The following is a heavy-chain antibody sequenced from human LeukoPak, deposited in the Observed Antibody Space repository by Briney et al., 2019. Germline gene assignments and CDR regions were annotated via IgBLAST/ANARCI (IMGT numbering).Heavy chain of an antibody. V-gene: IGHV4-61*02. CDR3: ARDIVVVPAYWFDP. CDR1: GGSISSGSYY. J-gene: IGHJ5*02. D-gene: IGHD2-2*01. CDR2: IYTSGST. Sequence: PSETLSLTCTVSGGSISSGSYYWSWIRQPAGKGLERIGRIYTSGSTNHNPSLKSRVTISVDTSKNQFSLKLSSVTAADTAVYYCARDIVVVPAYWFDPWGQGTLVTVSS.